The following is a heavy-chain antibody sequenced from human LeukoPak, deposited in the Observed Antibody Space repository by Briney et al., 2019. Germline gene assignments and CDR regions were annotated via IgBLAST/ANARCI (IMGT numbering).Heavy chain of an antibody. CDR2: IYYSGST. Sequence: SETLSLTCTVSGGSISSYYWSWIRQPPGKGLEWIGYIYYSGSTNYNPSLKSRVTISVDTSKNQFSLKLSSVTAADTAVYYCARDTPSITIFGVVTLGGMDVWGQGTTLTVSS. CDR1: GGSISSYY. CDR3: ARDTPSITIFGVVTLGGMDV. V-gene: IGHV4-59*01. J-gene: IGHJ6*02. D-gene: IGHD3-3*01.